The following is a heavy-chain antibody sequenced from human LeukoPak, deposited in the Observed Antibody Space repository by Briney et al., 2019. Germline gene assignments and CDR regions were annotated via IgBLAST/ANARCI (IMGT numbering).Heavy chain of an antibody. CDR2: IYYSGST. J-gene: IGHJ4*02. Sequence: PSETLSLTCTVSGGSISSSGYYWGWIRQPPGKGLEWMGYIYYSGSTNYNPSLKSRVTISVDTSKNQFSLKLSSVTAADTAVYYCARETTSSWHRFFDYWGQGTLVTVSS. CDR1: GGSISSSGYY. D-gene: IGHD6-13*01. CDR3: ARETTSSWHRFFDY. V-gene: IGHV4-61*08.